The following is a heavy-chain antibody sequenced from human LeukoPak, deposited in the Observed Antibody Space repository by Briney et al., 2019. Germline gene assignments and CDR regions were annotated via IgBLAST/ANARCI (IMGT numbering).Heavy chain of an antibody. D-gene: IGHD4-17*01. CDR2: INPSDGGT. Sequence: ASVKVSCKSSGYRFATYYMHWVRQAPGQGLEWMGIINPSDGGTTYAQKFEGRLNLTRDISTSTVYMELSSLRSEDTAMYYCASFTTVSTGDYWGQGSLVAVSS. CDR1: GYRFATYY. V-gene: IGHV1-46*01. J-gene: IGHJ4*02. CDR3: ASFTTVSTGDY.